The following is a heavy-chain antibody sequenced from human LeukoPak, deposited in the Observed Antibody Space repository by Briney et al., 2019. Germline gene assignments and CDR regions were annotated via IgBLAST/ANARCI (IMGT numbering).Heavy chain of an antibody. CDR3: ARTYSSSWLHYFDY. V-gene: IGHV5-51*01. D-gene: IGHD6-13*01. J-gene: IGHJ4*02. Sequence: GESRKISCKGSGYSFTNYWIGWVRQMPGKGLEWMGITFPGDSDTRYSPSFQGQVTISADKSISTAYLQWSSLKASGTAIYFCARTYSSSWLHYFDYWGQGTLVTVSS. CDR1: GYSFTNYW. CDR2: TFPGDSDT.